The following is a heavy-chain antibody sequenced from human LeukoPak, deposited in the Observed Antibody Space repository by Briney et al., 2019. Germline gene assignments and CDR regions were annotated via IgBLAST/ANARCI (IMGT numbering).Heavy chain of an antibody. CDR1: GFTFSTYN. CDR2: ITSSSSYI. D-gene: IGHD6-13*01. J-gene: IGHJ4*02. Sequence: GGSLRLSCAASGFTFSTYNMNWVRQAPGKGLEWVSSITSSSSYIYYADSVKGRFTISRDNAKNSLYLQMNSLRAEDTAMYFCARETPYSSSWTDFDYWGQGTLVTVSS. CDR3: ARETPYSSSWTDFDY. V-gene: IGHV3-21*01.